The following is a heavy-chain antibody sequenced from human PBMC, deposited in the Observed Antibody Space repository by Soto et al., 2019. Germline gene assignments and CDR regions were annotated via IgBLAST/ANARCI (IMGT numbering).Heavy chain of an antibody. CDR2: TYYRSKWYN. CDR3: ARGTGEGVRVVIIKYYYYGMDV. J-gene: IGHJ6*02. D-gene: IGHD3-3*01. V-gene: IGHV6-1*01. Sequence: SQTLSLTCAISGDSVSSNSAAWNWIRQSPSRGLEWLGRTYYRSKWYNDYAVSVKSRITINPDTSKNQFSLQLNSVTPEDTAVYYCARGTGEGVRVVIIKYYYYGMDVWGQGTTVTV. CDR1: GDSVSSNSAA.